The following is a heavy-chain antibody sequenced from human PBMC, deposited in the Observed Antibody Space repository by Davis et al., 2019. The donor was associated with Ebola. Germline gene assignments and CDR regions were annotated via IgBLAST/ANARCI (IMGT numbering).Heavy chain of an antibody. Sequence: SETLSLTCTVSGGSMMSYYWSWIRQSPGKGLEWIGYVAYNGFTDYNPSLKSRVTISVDRLKNQFSLRLSSVTAADTAVYYCARVKVIRGVIVFDYWGQGTLVNVSS. J-gene: IGHJ4*02. CDR1: GGSMMSYY. D-gene: IGHD3-10*01. CDR3: ARVKVIRGVIVFDY. V-gene: IGHV4-59*01. CDR2: VAYNGFT.